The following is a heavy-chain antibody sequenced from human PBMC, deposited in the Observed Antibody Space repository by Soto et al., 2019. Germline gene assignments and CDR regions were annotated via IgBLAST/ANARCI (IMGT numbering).Heavy chain of an antibody. CDR2: ISWNSGNI. CDR1: GFGFDGYA. Sequence: EVQLVESGGGLVQPGRSLRLSCAASGFGFDGYAMNWVRHPPGKGLEWVSGISWNSGNIDYADSVKGRFTISRDNAKNSLYLQMNSLRAEDTALYYCVKASTYSSSQGWFDPWGQGTMVTVSS. J-gene: IGHJ5*02. D-gene: IGHD6-6*01. CDR3: VKASTYSSSQGWFDP. V-gene: IGHV3-9*01.